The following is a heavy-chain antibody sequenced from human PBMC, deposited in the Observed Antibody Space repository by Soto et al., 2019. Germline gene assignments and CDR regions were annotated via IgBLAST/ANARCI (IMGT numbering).Heavy chain of an antibody. V-gene: IGHV4-59*01. D-gene: IGHD1-7*01. CDR3: ARGVTVSGTPGY. CDR1: GGSISSYY. CDR2: LHHGGSI. J-gene: IGHJ4*02. Sequence: PSETLSLTCSVSGGSISSYYWSWIRQSPGEGLEWMGCLHHGGSIDYNPSLKSRVTISVDTSKKQISLKLTSVTPADTAVYYCARGVTVSGTPGYWGQGILVTVSS.